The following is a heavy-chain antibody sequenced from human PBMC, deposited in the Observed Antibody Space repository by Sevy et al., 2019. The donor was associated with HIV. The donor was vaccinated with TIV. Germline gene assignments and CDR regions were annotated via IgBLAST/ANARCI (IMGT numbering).Heavy chain of an antibody. V-gene: IGHV3-66*01. CDR1: GFPVSSNY. CDR2: IYSDGST. D-gene: IGHD5-18*01. CDR3: ARGKSGYGYGLDY. Sequence: GSLRLSCAASGFPVSSNYMSWVRQAPGKGLEWVSVIYSDGSTYHADSVKGRFTISRNNSKNTLYLQMNSLRVEDTAVYYCARGKSGYGYGLDYWGQGTLVTVSS. J-gene: IGHJ4*02.